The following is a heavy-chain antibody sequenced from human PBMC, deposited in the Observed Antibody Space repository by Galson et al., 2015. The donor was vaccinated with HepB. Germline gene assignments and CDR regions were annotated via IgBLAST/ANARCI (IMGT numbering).Heavy chain of an antibody. CDR1: GFNFNYYA. J-gene: IGHJ3*01. CDR3: VKEDILSGVSVGSFHV. D-gene: IGHD3-9*01. CDR2: ITNAGVGT. Sequence: SLRLSCAASGFNFNYYAMHWVRQAPGRGLEYISGITNAGVGTNYADSVNGRFTISRDNARKSLNLQVTSLRPEDTALYYCVKEDILSGVSVGSFHVWGQGTMVTVSS. V-gene: IGHV3-64D*06.